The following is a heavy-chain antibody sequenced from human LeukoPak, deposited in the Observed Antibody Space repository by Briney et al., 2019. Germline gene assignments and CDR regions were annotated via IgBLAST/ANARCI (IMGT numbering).Heavy chain of an antibody. J-gene: IGHJ4*02. V-gene: IGHV3-53*01. Sequence: PGGSLRLSCAASGFTVSSNYLSWVRQAPGKGLECVSVIYSGGNTYYADSVKGRFTISRDNSKNTLFLQMNSLRAEDTAVYYCAKDVGKWESLHFFDHWGQGTLVTVSS. D-gene: IGHD1-26*01. CDR1: GFTVSSNY. CDR2: IYSGGNT. CDR3: AKDVGKWESLHFFDH.